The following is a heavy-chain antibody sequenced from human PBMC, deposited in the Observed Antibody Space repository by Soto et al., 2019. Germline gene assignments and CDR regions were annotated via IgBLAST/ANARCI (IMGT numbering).Heavy chain of an antibody. D-gene: IGHD2-2*01. Sequence: SSETLSLTCAVYGGSFSGYYWSWIRQPPGKGLEWIGEINHSGSTNYNPSLKSRVTISVDTSKNQFSLKLSSVTAADTAVYYCARLVPAATRYYYGMDVWGQGTTVTVSS. J-gene: IGHJ6*02. CDR3: ARLVPAATRYYYGMDV. CDR1: GGSFSGYY. V-gene: IGHV4-34*01. CDR2: INHSGST.